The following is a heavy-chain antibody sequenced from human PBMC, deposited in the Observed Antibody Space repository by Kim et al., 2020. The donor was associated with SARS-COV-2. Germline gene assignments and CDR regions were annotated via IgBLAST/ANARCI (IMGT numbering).Heavy chain of an antibody. CDR2: I. V-gene: IGHV3-21*01. J-gene: IGHJ4*02. CDR3: ARQVSSSSDDY. Sequence: IYYADQVKGRFTISRDNAKTSLYLQMNSLGAEDTAVYYCARQVSSSSDDYWGQGTLVTVSS. D-gene: IGHD6-6*01.